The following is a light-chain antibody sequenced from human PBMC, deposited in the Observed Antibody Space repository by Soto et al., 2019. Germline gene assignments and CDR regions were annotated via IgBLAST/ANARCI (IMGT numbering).Light chain of an antibody. J-gene: IGLJ2*01. CDR1: SSDVGSYNL. CDR2: EGS. V-gene: IGLV2-23*01. CDR3: CSYAGSSTLI. Sequence: QSALTQPASVSGSPGQSITISCTGTSSDVGSYNLVSWYLQHPGKAPKLMIYEGSKRPAGVSNRFSGSKSGNTASLTISGLQAEDEADYYCCSYAGSSTLIFGGGTKLTVL.